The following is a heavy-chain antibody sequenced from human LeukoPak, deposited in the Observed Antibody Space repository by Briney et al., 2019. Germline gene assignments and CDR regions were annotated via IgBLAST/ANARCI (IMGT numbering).Heavy chain of an antibody. Sequence: ASVKVSCKASGYTFTSYAMNWVRQAPGQGLEWMGWINSNTGNPTYAQGFTGRFVFSLDTSVSTAYLQISSLKAGDTAVYYCARLYSRSWYVFADYYYYYMDVWGKGTTVTVSS. CDR2: INSNTGNP. D-gene: IGHD6-13*01. V-gene: IGHV7-4-1*02. J-gene: IGHJ6*03. CDR3: ARLYSRSWYVFADYYYYYMDV. CDR1: GYTFTSYA.